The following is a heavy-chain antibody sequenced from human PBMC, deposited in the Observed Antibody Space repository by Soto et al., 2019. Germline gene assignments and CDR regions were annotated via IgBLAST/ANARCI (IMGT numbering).Heavy chain of an antibody. CDR1: GGTFSNYT. J-gene: IGHJ5*02. CDR3: ATMSCTSTSCYDLVWFDP. D-gene: IGHD2-2*01. CDR2: IIPIFDIA. Sequence: SVKVSCKASGGTFSNYTISWMRQAPGQGLEWMGRIIPIFDIANYAQKFQGRVTITADKSTTTAYMELSSLRSEDTAVYYCATMSCTSTSCYDLVWFDPWGQGTLVTVSS. V-gene: IGHV1-69*02.